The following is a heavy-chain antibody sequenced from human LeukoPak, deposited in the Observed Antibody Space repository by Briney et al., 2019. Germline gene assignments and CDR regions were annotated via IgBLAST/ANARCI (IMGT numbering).Heavy chain of an antibody. J-gene: IGHJ4*02. CDR3: AKDVYCSGGSCHSRYFDY. CDR2: ISGSGGST. D-gene: IGHD2-15*01. V-gene: IGHV3-23*01. Sequence: GGSLRLSCAASGFTFSSYAMSWVRQAPGKGLEWVSAISGSGGSTYYADSVKGRFTISRDNSKNTLYLQMNSLRAEDTAVYYCAKDVYCSGGSCHSRYFDYWGQGTLVTVSS. CDR1: GFTFSSYA.